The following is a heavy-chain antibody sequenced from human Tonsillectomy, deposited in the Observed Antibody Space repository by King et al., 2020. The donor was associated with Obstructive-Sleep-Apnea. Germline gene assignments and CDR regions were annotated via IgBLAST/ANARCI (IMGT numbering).Heavy chain of an antibody. CDR1: GYTFTSYD. V-gene: IGHV1-8*01. Sequence: QLVQSGAEVKKPGASVKVSCKASGYTFTSYDINWVRQATGQGLEWMGWMNPNSGNTGYVQKFQGRVTMTRHTSISTAYMELTSLRSADTAVYYCARGTDILTGSRGTDILTGYYITWGQGTLVTVSS. J-gene: IGHJ5*02. D-gene: IGHD3-9*01. CDR3: ARGTDILTGSRGTDILTGYYIT. CDR2: MNPNSGNT.